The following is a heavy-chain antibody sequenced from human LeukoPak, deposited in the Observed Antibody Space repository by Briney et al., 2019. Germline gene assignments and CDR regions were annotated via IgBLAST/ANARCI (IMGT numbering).Heavy chain of an antibody. D-gene: IGHD2-8*01. CDR3: AKDLRPDGVDNFDH. CDR2: ILASGSPT. Sequence: GGSPRLSCAASGFNFNSYTMNWVRQAPGKGLQWVANILASGSPTYYADSVKGRFIISRDNSKNTVCLQMNSLRVEDTAIYYCAKDLRPDGVDNFDHWGQGILVTVSS. CDR1: GFNFNSYT. V-gene: IGHV3-23*01. J-gene: IGHJ4*02.